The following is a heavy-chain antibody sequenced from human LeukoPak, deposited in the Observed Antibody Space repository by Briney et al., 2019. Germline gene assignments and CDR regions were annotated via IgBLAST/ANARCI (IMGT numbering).Heavy chain of an antibody. CDR1: GFAVSNKY. V-gene: IGHV3-53*01. CDR3: ARGLFLSGYLDAFDI. CDR2: IYRDGRT. D-gene: IGHD3-22*01. Sequence: GGSLRLSCAASGFAVSNKYMTWVRQAPGKGLEWVSLIYRDGRTYYADSVKGRCTISRDNSKNTLYLQMNSLRVEDTAMYYCARGLFLSGYLDAFDIWGQGTVVTVSS. J-gene: IGHJ3*02.